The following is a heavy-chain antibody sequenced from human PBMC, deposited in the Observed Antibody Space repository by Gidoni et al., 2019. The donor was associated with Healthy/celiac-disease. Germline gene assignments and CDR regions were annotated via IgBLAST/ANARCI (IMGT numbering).Heavy chain of an antibody. CDR3: AKDIWFGELLGHYGMDV. J-gene: IGHJ6*02. CDR2: ISWKSGSI. V-gene: IGHV3-9*01. CDR1: GFTFDDDA. D-gene: IGHD3-10*01. Sequence: EVQVGESGGGLVQPGRSLGLYCADSGFTFDDDAMHWVRQAPGKGLEWVSGISWKSGSIGYADSVKGRFTISRDNAKNSLYLQMNSLRAEDTALYYCAKDIWFGELLGHYGMDVWGQGTTVTVSS.